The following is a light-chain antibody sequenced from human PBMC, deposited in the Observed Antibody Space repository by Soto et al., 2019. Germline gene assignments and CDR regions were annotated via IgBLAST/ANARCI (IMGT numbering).Light chain of an antibody. CDR2: DAS. CDR1: QSVSSY. Sequence: EIVLTQSPATLSLSPGERATLSCRASQSVSSYLAWYQQKPGQAPRLLIYDASNRATGIPARFSGSGSGTDVTLTISSLEPEDFAVYYCQQRSNWTPPSTFGQGTRLEIK. CDR3: QQRSNWTPPST. V-gene: IGKV3-11*01. J-gene: IGKJ5*01.